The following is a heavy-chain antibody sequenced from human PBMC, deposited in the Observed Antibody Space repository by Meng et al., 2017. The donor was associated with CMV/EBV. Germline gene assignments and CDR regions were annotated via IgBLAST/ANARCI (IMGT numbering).Heavy chain of an antibody. CDR2: IYYSGST. CDR3: ARGRYSNYYYYGMDV. CDR1: GGSISSSSYY. D-gene: IGHD4-11*01. Sequence: SETLSLTCTVSGGSISSSSYYWGWIRQPPGKGLEWIGSIYYSGSTYYNPSLKSRVTISVDTSKNQFSLKLSSVTAADTAVYYCARGRYSNYYYYGMDVWGQGTTVTVSS. J-gene: IGHJ6*02. V-gene: IGHV4-39*07.